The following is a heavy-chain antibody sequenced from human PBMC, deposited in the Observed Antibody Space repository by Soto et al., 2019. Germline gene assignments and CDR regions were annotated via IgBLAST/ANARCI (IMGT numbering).Heavy chain of an antibody. V-gene: IGHV4-61*05. CDR2: IYYSGST. CDR3: ARVWGGAVDI. J-gene: IGHJ3*02. Sequence: SETLSLTCSVSGGSINNKYYYWGWVRQPPGKGLEWIGYIYYSGSTNYNPSLKSRVTISVDTSKNQFSLKLSSVTAADTAVYYCARVWGGAVDIWGQGTMVTVSS. CDR1: GGSINNKYYY. D-gene: IGHD3-10*01.